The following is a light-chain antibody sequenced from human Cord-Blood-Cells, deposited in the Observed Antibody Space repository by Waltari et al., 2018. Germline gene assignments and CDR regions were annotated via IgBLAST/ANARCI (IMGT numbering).Light chain of an antibody. CDR3: CSYAGSSTYV. CDR1: SSVVGVYTL. V-gene: IGLV2-23*01. Sequence: QSPLLQPASVSGSPGQRITIPCPGTSSVVGVYTLASWYQHNPGKAPKPRIYEGSKRPSGVSNRFSGSTSGNTASLTISVLQAEDEADYYCCSYAGSSTYVFGTGTKVTVL. J-gene: IGLJ1*01. CDR2: EGS.